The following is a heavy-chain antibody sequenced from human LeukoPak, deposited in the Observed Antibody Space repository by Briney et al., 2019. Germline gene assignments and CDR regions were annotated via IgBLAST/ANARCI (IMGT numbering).Heavy chain of an antibody. D-gene: IGHD3-22*01. V-gene: IGHV4-61*05. CDR2: IYTNGST. Sequence: SETLSLTCTVSGGSISTSSYYWSWIRQPPGKGLEWIGYIYTNGSTNYNPSLKSRVTISVDTSKNQFSLKLSSVTAADTAVYYCARGVTDSSGYYFDYWGQGTLVTVSS. CDR1: GGSISTSSYY. CDR3: ARGVTDSSGYYFDY. J-gene: IGHJ4*02.